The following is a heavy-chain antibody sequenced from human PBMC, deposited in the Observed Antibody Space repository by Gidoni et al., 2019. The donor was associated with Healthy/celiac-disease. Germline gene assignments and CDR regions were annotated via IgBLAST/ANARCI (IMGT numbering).Heavy chain of an antibody. CDR1: GFTFGDYA. D-gene: IGHD6-19*01. CDR2: IRSKAYGGTT. CDR3: TRDRDGWPRFDY. J-gene: IGHJ4*02. Sequence: EVQLVESGGGWVQPGRSLRLSCTASGFTFGDYAMSWFRQAPGKGLEGVGFIRSKAYGGTTEYAASVKGRFTISRDDSKSIAYLQMNSLKTEDTAVYYCTRDRDGWPRFDYWGQGTLVTVSS. V-gene: IGHV3-49*03.